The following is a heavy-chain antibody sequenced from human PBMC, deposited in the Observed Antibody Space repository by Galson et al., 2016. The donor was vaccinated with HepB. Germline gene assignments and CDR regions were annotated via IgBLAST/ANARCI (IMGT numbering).Heavy chain of an antibody. D-gene: IGHD2-21*02. J-gene: IGHJ4*02. CDR3: ARMDGLTEFDY. Sequence: SLRLSCAVSGFSVTNNFVTWVRQAPGKGPEWVSIIYIDDSTYYAGSVKGRFTISRDNSKNTVYLQMNRLRAEDTATYYCARMDGLTEFDYWGQGTLVTVSS. CDR2: IYIDDST. V-gene: IGHV3-53*01. CDR1: GFSVTNNF.